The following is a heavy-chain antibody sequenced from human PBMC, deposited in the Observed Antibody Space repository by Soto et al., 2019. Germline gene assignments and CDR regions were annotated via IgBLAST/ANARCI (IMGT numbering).Heavy chain of an antibody. CDR2: ISYDGSNK. CDR1: GFTFSSYG. D-gene: IGHD3-16*01. V-gene: IGHV3-30*18. J-gene: IGHJ4*02. CDR3: AKEGWGDYYFDY. Sequence: GGSLRLSCAASGFTFSSYGMHWVRQAPGKGLEWVAVISYDGSNKYYADSVKGRFTISRDNSKNTLYLQMNSLRAEDTAVYYCAKEGWGDYYFDYWGQGTLVTVSS.